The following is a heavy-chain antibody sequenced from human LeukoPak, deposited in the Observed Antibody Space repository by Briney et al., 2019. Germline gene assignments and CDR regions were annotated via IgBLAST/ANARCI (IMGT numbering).Heavy chain of an antibody. Sequence: SETLSLTCTVSGGSISSDSYYWGWIRQPPGKGLQWIGCIYYSGSTYYKPSLKSRVTISVDTSKNQFSLKLTSVTAADTAVYYCARGSSSSGWYSGYYFDYWGQGTLVTVSS. CDR1: GGSISSDSYY. J-gene: IGHJ4*02. V-gene: IGHV4-39*01. D-gene: IGHD6-19*01. CDR3: ARGSSSSGWYSGYYFDY. CDR2: IYYSGST.